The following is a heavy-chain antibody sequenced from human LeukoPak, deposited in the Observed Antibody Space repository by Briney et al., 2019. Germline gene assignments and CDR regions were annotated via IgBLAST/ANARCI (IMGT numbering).Heavy chain of an antibody. CDR1: GYTFTGYY. V-gene: IGHV1-8*02. CDR3: ARPGAATVHYGMDV. D-gene: IGHD2-15*01. J-gene: IGHJ6*02. CDR2: INPNSGNT. Sequence: GASVKVSCKASGYTFTGYYMHWVRQAPGQGLEWMGRINPNSGNTGYAQKFQGRVTMTRNTSISTAYMELSSLRSEDTAVYYCARPGAATVHYGMDVWGQGTTVTVSS.